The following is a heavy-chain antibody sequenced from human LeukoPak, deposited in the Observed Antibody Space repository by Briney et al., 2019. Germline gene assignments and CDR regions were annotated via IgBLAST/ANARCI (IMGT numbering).Heavy chain of an antibody. CDR2: ISGSGGST. J-gene: IGHJ4*02. CDR1: GFTFSSYA. D-gene: IGHD4-17*01. Sequence: GGSLRLSCAASGFTFSSYAMSWVRQAPGKGLEWVSAISGSGGSTYYADSVKGRFTISRDNSKNTLYLQMNCLRAEDTAVYYCARSRSGDSYFDYWGQGTLVTVSS. V-gene: IGHV3-23*01. CDR3: ARSRSGDSYFDY.